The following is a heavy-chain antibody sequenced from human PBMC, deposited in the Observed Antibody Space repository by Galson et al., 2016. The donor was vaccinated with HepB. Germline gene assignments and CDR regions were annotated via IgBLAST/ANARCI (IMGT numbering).Heavy chain of an antibody. CDR1: GFTFSNYA. Sequence: SLRLSCAASGFTFSNYAMSWVRQAPGKRLEWISVISNSGDTTYYAASERGRFTISRDNSKNTLYLQMTGLRAEDTAVYYCAKDQSDYVWGSYRDGGDYWGQGTLV. CDR3: AKDQSDYVWGSYRDGGDY. J-gene: IGHJ4*02. D-gene: IGHD3-16*02. V-gene: IGHV3-23*01. CDR2: ISNSGDTT.